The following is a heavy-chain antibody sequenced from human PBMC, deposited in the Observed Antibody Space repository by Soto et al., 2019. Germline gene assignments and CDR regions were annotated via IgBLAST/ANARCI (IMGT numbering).Heavy chain of an antibody. CDR2: ISSSSSTI. V-gene: IGHV3-48*02. D-gene: IGHD3-22*01. Sequence: GSLLLACSASGFTFSSYSMNWVRQAPGKGLEWVSYISSSSSTIYYADSVKGRFTISRDNAKNSLYLQMNSLRDEDKAVYYCARGGARYDSSGYYHYWGQGTLVTVSS. CDR1: GFTFSSYS. CDR3: ARGGARYDSSGYYHY. J-gene: IGHJ4*02.